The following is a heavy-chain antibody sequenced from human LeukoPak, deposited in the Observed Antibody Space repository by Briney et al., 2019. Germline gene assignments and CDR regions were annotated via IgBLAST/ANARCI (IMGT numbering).Heavy chain of an antibody. D-gene: IGHD1-26*01. CDR2: INPNSGGT. Sequence: ASVKVSCKASGYTFTGYYMHWVRQAPGQGLEWMGWINPNSGGTNYAQKFQSRVAMTRDTSISTAYMELSRLRSDDTAVYYCARDIVGATTKYWFDPWGQGTLVTVSS. V-gene: IGHV1-2*02. CDR3: ARDIVGATTKYWFDP. J-gene: IGHJ5*02. CDR1: GYTFTGYY.